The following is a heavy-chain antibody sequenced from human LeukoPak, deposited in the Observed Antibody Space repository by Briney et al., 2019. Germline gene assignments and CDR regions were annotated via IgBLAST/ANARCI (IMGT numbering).Heavy chain of an antibody. CDR1: GGSFSGYY. CDR2: IFYSGST. Sequence: SETLSLTCAVYGGSFSGYYWSWIRQPPGKGLEWIGNIFYSGSTYYGPSLKSRLTISLDTSRNQFSLKLNSVTAADTAAYYCAKSNGYGLIDIWGQGTMVTVSS. V-gene: IGHV4-34*12. D-gene: IGHD3-10*01. J-gene: IGHJ3*02. CDR3: AKSNGYGLIDI.